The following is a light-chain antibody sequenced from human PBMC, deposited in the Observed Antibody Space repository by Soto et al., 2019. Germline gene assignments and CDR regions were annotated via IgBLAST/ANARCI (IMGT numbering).Light chain of an antibody. CDR1: QSITTW. Sequence: DIEMTQSPSTLSASVGDRVTITCRASQSITTWLAWYQQKPGKAPKLLIYKATNVQTGVPSRFSVSGSGTEFSLTISSLQPEDFAIYYCQQYNDYQYTFGQGTKLEIK. CDR3: QQYNDYQYT. V-gene: IGKV1-5*03. J-gene: IGKJ2*01. CDR2: KAT.